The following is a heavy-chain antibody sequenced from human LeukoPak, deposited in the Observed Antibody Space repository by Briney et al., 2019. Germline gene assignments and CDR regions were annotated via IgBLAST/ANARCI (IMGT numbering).Heavy chain of an antibody. Sequence: PGESLRLSCAASGFTFSNVWMSWIRQPPGKGLEWIGYIYHSGSTYYNPSLKSRVTISVDRSKNQFSLKLSSVTAADTAVYYCARGRSGYYPTGYYYYGMDVWGQGTTVTVSS. V-gene: IGHV4-30-2*01. CDR3: ARGRSGYYPTGYYYYGMDV. CDR1: GFTFSNVW. J-gene: IGHJ6*02. D-gene: IGHD3-3*01. CDR2: IYHSGST.